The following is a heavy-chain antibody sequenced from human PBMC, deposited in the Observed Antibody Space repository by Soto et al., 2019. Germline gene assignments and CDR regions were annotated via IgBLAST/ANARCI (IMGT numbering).Heavy chain of an antibody. J-gene: IGHJ3*02. CDR2: SYYSGST. CDR3: ARKNGVLDAFDI. D-gene: IGHD4-17*01. Sequence: QVQLQESGPGLVKPSDTLSHTCAVSGYSISSSNWWGWIRQPPGKGLEWIGYSYYSGSTYYNPSLKSRVTMSVDTTKNQFSLKLSSVTAMDTAVYYCARKNGVLDAFDIWGQGKMVTLSS. V-gene: IGHV4-28*01. CDR1: GYSISSSNW.